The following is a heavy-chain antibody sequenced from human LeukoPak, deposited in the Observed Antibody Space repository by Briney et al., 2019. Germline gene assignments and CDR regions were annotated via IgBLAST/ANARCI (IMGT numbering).Heavy chain of an antibody. CDR3: AKDRGVGIYYFDS. CDR2: INWNSGYI. Sequence: GGSLRLSCAASGFTFDDFAMHWVRQAPGKGLEWVSGINWNSGYIGYADSVKGRFTISRDNAKNSLYLRMNSLRTEDTALYYCAKDRGVGIYYFDSWGQGTLVTVSS. V-gene: IGHV3-9*01. CDR1: GFTFDDFA. D-gene: IGHD1-26*01. J-gene: IGHJ4*02.